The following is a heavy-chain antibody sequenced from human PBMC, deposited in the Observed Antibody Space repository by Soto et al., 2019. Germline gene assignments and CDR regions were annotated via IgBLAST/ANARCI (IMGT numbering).Heavy chain of an antibody. CDR2: IWYDGSNK. D-gene: IGHD2-2*01. J-gene: IGHJ6*02. Sequence: PGGSLRLSCAASGFTFSSYGMHWVRQAPGKGLEWVAVIWYDGSNKYYADSVKGRFTISRDNSKNTLYLQMNSLRAEDTAVYYCERAQRDCSSTSCNSNSGEYYYYGMDVWGQGTTVTVSS. CDR3: ERAQRDCSSTSCNSNSGEYYYYGMDV. CDR1: GFTFSSYG. V-gene: IGHV3-33*01.